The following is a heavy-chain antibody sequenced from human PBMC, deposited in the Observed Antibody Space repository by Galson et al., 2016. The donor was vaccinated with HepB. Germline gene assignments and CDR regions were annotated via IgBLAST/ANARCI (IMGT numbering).Heavy chain of an antibody. CDR1: GFTFSSYS. Sequence: SLRLSCAVSGFTFSSYSMNWVRQAPGKGLEWVSSISSSSNSIYDADSVKGRFTISRDNAKNSLFLQMNSLRAEDTAVYYCARDERWPRGMDVWGQGTTVTVSS. D-gene: IGHD6-19*01. CDR2: ISSSSNSI. V-gene: IGHV3-21*01. J-gene: IGHJ6*02. CDR3: ARDERWPRGMDV.